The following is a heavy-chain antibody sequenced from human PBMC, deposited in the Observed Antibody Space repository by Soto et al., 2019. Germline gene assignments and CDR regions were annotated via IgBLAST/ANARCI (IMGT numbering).Heavy chain of an antibody. CDR2: IFSNDEK. V-gene: IGHV2-26*01. D-gene: IGHD3-3*01. CDR3: AQMNRITIFGVVISWFDP. CDR1: GFSLSNARMG. J-gene: IGHJ5*02. Sequence: SGPTLVNPTETLTLTCTVSGFSLSNARMGVSWIRQPPGKALEWLAHIFSNDEKSYSTSLKSRLTISKDTSKSQVVLTMTNMDPVDTATYYCAQMNRITIFGVVISWFDPWGQGTLVTVSS.